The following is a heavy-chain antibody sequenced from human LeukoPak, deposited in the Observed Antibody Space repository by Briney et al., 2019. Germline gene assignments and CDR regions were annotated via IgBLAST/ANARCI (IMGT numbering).Heavy chain of an antibody. CDR1: GFTFSSFG. CDR3: AGDSSSWALNDAFDI. V-gene: IGHV3-33*01. Sequence: PGGSLRLSCAASGFTFSSFGMHWVRQAPGKGLEWVAVIWYDGSNKYYADSVKGRFTISRDNSKNTLYLQMNSLRAEDTAVYYCAGDSSSWALNDAFDIWGQGTMVTVSS. CDR2: IWYDGSNK. D-gene: IGHD6-13*01. J-gene: IGHJ3*02.